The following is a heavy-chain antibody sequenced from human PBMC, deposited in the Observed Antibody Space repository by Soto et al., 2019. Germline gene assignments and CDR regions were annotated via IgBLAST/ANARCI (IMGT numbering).Heavy chain of an antibody. V-gene: IGHV3-33*01. CDR1: GFTFSSYG. Sequence: GGSLRLSCAASGFTFSSYGMHWVRQAPGKGLGWVAVIWYDGSNKYYADSVKGRFTISRDNSNNTLYLQMNRLRAEDTAVYYSGRDAWIQLWLRYGMDVWGQGTMVTVSS. J-gene: IGHJ6*02. CDR2: IWYDGSNK. D-gene: IGHD5-18*01. CDR3: GRDAWIQLWLRYGMDV.